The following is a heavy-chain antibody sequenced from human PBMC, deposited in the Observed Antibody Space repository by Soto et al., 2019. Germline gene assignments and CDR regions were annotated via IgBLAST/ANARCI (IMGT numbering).Heavy chain of an antibody. CDR3: AKELHGPNWNAPGAC. CDR2: ISGSGDRT. CDR1: GFTFSGYA. D-gene: IGHD1-1*01. V-gene: IGHV3-23*01. Sequence: EVQLLESGGGLVQPGGSLRLSCAASGFTFSGYAMNWVRQAPGKGLEWVSGISGSGDRTSYADSVKGRFTISRDNSKNTLYLPMNSLRVEATAVYYCAKELHGPNWNAPGACWGQGALLTVSS. J-gene: IGHJ4*02.